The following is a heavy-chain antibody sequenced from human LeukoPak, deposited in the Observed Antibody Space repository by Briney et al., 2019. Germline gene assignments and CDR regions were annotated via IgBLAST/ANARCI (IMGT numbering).Heavy chain of an antibody. CDR3: AKDPNGDYIGTFDI. CDR2: ISGNGGST. CDR1: GFTFSSFW. Sequence: GGSLRLSCAASGFTFSSFWMSWVRQAPGKGLEWVSSISGNGGSTQYADSVQGRFAISRDNSKNTLYLQMNSLRAEDTAVYFCAKDPNGDYIGTFDIWGQGTMVTVSS. D-gene: IGHD4-17*01. V-gene: IGHV3-23*01. J-gene: IGHJ3*02.